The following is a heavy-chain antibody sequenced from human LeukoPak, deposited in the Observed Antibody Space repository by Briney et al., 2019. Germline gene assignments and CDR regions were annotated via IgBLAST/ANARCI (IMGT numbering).Heavy chain of an antibody. V-gene: IGHV3-33*01. CDR3: VRTDCGGGSCYPNFDY. CDR2: IWYDGSNI. Sequence: GGSLRLSCAASGFTFSSYGMHWVRQAPGKGLEWVAVIWYDGSNIYYADSVKGRFTISRDNSKNTLYLQMNSLRAEDTALYYCVRTDCGGGSCYPNFDYWGQGTLVTVSS. J-gene: IGHJ4*02. CDR1: GFTFSSYG. D-gene: IGHD2-15*01.